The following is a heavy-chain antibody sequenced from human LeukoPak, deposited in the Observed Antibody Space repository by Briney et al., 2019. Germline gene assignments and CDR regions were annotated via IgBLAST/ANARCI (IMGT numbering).Heavy chain of an antibody. Sequence: ASVKVSCKASGYTFTSYAMHWVRQAPGQRLEWMGWINAGNGNTKYSQKFQGRVTITRDTSASTAYMELSSLRSEDTAVYYCARDGTYYDFWSGYLYYYYYGMDVWGQGTTVTVPS. J-gene: IGHJ6*02. CDR3: ARDGTYYDFWSGYLYYYYYGMDV. CDR2: INAGNGNT. CDR1: GYTFTSYA. V-gene: IGHV1-3*01. D-gene: IGHD3-3*01.